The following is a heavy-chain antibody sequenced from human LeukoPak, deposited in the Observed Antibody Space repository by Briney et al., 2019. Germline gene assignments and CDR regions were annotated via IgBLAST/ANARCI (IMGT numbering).Heavy chain of an antibody. V-gene: IGHV4-34*01. D-gene: IGHD1-7*01. CDR3: ARVRTGRYNWNYGPNWFDP. J-gene: IGHJ5*02. Sequence: KPSETLSLTCAVYGGSFSGYYWSWIRQPPGKGLEWIGEINHSGSTNYNPSLKSRVTISVDTSKNQFSLKLSSVTAADTAVYYCARVRTGRYNWNYGPNWFDPWGQGTLVTVSS. CDR1: GGSFSGYY. CDR2: INHSGST.